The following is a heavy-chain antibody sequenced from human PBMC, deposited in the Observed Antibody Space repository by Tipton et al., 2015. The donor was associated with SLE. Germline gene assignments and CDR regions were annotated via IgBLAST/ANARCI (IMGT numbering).Heavy chain of an antibody. V-gene: IGHV4-59*11. CDR1: GGSINSHY. CDR2: IYFSGST. Sequence: PSLTCSVSGGSINSHYWIWIRQPPGKGLEYIGNIYFSGSTNYNPSLKSRVTISIDTSKGQVSLKLSSVTAADTAVYYCARGGVEEGLEEGDWFDSWGQGTLVTVSS. J-gene: IGHJ5*01. CDR3: ARGGVEEGLEEGDWFDS. D-gene: IGHD1-1*01.